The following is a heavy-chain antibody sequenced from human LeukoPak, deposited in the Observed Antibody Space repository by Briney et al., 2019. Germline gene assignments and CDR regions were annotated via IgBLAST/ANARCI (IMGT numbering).Heavy chain of an antibody. CDR2: IYYSGST. V-gene: IGHV4-39*07. Sequence: TSETLSLTCTVSGGSISSNSYYWGWIRQPPGKGLEWIGTIYYSGSTYYKPSLKSRVTISVDTSKNQFSLKLSSVTAADTAVYYCARGVAAAGTSLDYWGQGTLVTVSS. D-gene: IGHD6-13*01. CDR3: ARGVAAAGTSLDY. CDR1: GGSISSNSYY. J-gene: IGHJ4*02.